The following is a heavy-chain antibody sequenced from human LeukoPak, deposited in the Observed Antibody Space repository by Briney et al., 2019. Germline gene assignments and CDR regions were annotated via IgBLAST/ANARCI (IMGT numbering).Heavy chain of an antibody. V-gene: IGHV3-23*01. CDR3: AKRGVVIRVILVGFHKEAYYFDS. D-gene: IGHD3-10*01. J-gene: IGHJ4*02. CDR2: ISVSGGRT. Sequence: PGGSLRLSCAVSGITLSNYGMSWVRQAPGKGLEWVAGISVSGGRTNYADSVKGRFTISRDNPKNTLFLQMNSLRAEDTAVYFCAKRGVVIRVILVGFHKEAYYFDSWGQGALVNVSS. CDR1: GITLSNYG.